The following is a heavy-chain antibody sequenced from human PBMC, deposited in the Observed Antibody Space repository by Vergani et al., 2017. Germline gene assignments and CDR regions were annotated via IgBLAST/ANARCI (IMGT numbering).Heavy chain of an antibody. CDR2: INPNGDAT. CDR3: ARDHQGPTTLDY. CDR1: AFIFTDYY. Sequence: QVQLVQSGAEVKKPGASVKVSCKASAFIFTDYYIHWMRQAPGQGLEWIGWINPNGDATHYAQNFRGRVTLTRDTSSTTAYMDLASLTSDDTAIYYCARDHQGPTTLDYWGQGSLVTVSS. V-gene: IGHV1-2*02. J-gene: IGHJ4*02. D-gene: IGHD1-26*01.